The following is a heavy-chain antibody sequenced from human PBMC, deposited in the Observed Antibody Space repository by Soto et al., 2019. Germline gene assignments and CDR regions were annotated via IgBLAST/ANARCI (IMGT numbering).Heavy chain of an antibody. Sequence: PSETLSLTCTVSGASISGHFWSWIRQPPGKGLEWIAYSYNSGSSYNPSLKSRVTISVDTSKNQLSLELTSVIAADSAVYYCASKADVWVQGTTVT. CDR3: ASKADV. CDR1: GASISGHF. V-gene: IGHV4-59*08. J-gene: IGHJ6*02. CDR2: SYNSGS.